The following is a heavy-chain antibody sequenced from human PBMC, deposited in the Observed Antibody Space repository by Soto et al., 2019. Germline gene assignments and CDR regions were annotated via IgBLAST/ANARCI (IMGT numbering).Heavy chain of an antibody. Sequence: EVQLLESGGGLVQPGGSLRLSCAASGFTFSSYAMSWVRQAPGKGLEWVSAISGSGGSTYYADSVKGRFTISRDNSKNTLYRQMNSLRAEDTAVYYCAKDQHYDDSSGYYYGPGVYYYGMDVWGQGTTVTVSS. CDR1: GFTFSSYA. D-gene: IGHD3-22*01. CDR2: ISGSGGST. CDR3: AKDQHYDDSSGYYYGPGVYYYGMDV. J-gene: IGHJ6*02. V-gene: IGHV3-23*01.